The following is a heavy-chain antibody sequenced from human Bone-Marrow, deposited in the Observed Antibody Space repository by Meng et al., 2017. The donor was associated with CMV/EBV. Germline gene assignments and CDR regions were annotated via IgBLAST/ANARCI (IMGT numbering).Heavy chain of an antibody. CDR1: GYTFTSYD. D-gene: IGHD3-22*01. CDR3: ARWVSYYYGMDV. CDR2: INPSGGST. Sequence: ASVKVSCKASGYTFTSYDINWVRQATGQGLEWMGIINPSGGSTSYAQKFQGRVTMTRDTSTSTVYMELSSLRSEDTAVYYCARWVSYYYGMDVWGQGTTVTVSS. V-gene: IGHV1-46*01. J-gene: IGHJ6*02.